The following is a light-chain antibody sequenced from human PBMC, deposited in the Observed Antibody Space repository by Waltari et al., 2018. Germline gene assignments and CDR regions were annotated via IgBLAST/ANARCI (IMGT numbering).Light chain of an antibody. CDR3: VLYMGSGIWV. Sequence: QTVVPQEPSFSVSPGGTVTLTCGFSSGSVSTAYYPSWYQQTPGRPPRTLIYTTNTRSSGVPDRFSGSILGNKAALTITGALADDESDYYCVLYMGSGIWVFGGGTKLTVL. CDR1: SGSVSTAYY. J-gene: IGLJ3*02. V-gene: IGLV8-61*01. CDR2: TTN.